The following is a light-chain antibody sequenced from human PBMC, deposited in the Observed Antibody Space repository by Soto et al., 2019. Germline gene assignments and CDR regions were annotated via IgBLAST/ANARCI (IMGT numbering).Light chain of an antibody. V-gene: IGKV1-9*01. CDR1: QAIFNN. CDR3: QQLNSPPRT. J-gene: IGKJ2*01. CDR2: GAS. Sequence: DIQLTQSPIFLSASAGDRVTISCRASQAIFNNLAWYQQKPGKAPNLLIFGASTLQSGVPSRFSGSGSGTDFTLTISSLQPEDFATYYCQQLNSPPRTFGQGTKLEMK.